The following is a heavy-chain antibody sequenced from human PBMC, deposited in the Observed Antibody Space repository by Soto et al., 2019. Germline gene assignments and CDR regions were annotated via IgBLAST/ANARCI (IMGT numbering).Heavy chain of an antibody. D-gene: IGHD1-26*01. CDR2: INAGNGNT. Sequence: QVQLVQSGPEVKKPGASVKVSCKASGYTFTNYAMHWVRQAPGQRLEWMGWINAGNGNTKYSQKFQGRVTITRDTSASTAYMELSSLRSEDTAVYYCVRWAGGNYFHYWGQGTLVTVSS. CDR1: GYTFTNYA. CDR3: VRWAGGNYFHY. V-gene: IGHV1-3*01. J-gene: IGHJ4*02.